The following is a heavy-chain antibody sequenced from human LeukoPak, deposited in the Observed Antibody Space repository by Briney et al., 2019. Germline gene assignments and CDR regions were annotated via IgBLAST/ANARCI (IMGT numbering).Heavy chain of an antibody. V-gene: IGHV3-30*03. Sequence: QPGGSLRLSCAASGFTFSSYGMHWVRQAPGKGLEWVAVISYDGSNKYYADSAKGRFTISRDNSKNTLYLQMNSLRAEDTAVYYCAREGLTSGSYYPTYFDYWGQGTLVTVSS. J-gene: IGHJ4*02. CDR3: AREGLTSGSYYPTYFDY. CDR2: ISYDGSNK. D-gene: IGHD1-26*01. CDR1: GFTFSSYG.